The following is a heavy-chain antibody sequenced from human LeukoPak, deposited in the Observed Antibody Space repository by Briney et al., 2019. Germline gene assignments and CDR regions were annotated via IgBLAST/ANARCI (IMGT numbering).Heavy chain of an antibody. CDR1: GGSISSYY. J-gene: IGHJ4*02. D-gene: IGHD3-10*01. V-gene: IGHV4-59*01. Sequence: SETLSLTCTVPGGSISSYYWSWIRQPPGKGLEWIGYIYSSGSTNYNPSLKSRVTISVDMSKNQFSLRLTSVTTADTAVYYCARGDYYGSGIDYWGQGTLVTVAS. CDR3: ARGDYYGSGIDY. CDR2: IYSSGST.